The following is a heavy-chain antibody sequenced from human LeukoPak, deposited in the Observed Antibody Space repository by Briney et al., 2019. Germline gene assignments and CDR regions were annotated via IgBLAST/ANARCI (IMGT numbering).Heavy chain of an antibody. Sequence: GGFLRLSCAASGFALSSHWMTWVRQVPGRGPEWVANVNRDGSETYYLDSVKGRFTISKDNAKNSLYLQMNSLRAEDTALYHCARNNGMDVWGQGTTVVVSS. J-gene: IGHJ6*02. CDR3: ARNNGMDV. V-gene: IGHV3-7*03. CDR1: GFALSSHW. CDR2: VNRDGSET.